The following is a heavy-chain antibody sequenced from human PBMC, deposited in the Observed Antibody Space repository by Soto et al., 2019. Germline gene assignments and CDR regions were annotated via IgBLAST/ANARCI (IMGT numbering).Heavy chain of an antibody. V-gene: IGHV3-23*01. CDR1: GGSIGTYY. CDR2: ISATGGGT. J-gene: IGHJ4*02. Sequence: ETLSLTCTVSGGSIGTYYWSWVRQAPGKGLEWVSLISATGGGTYYADSVKGRFTISRDNSHNTLYLQVHSLTAEDTAVYYCAKDRRAGGNSAFYFDFWGQGAQVTVSS. CDR3: AKDRRAGGNSAFYFDF. D-gene: IGHD3-16*01.